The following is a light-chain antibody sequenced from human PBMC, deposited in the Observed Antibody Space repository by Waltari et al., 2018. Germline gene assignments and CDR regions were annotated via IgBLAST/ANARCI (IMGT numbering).Light chain of an antibody. J-gene: IGLJ3*02. CDR2: DVS. Sequence: QSALTQPASVSGSPGQSLTISCTGTSSDVGYYDYVSWYQQYPGQAPKVIIYDVSERPSGVSSRFSASKSANTASLTISGLQAEDEADYYCSSFTSISTWVFGGGTKVTVL. CDR1: SSDVGYYDY. V-gene: IGLV2-14*01. CDR3: SSFTSISTWV.